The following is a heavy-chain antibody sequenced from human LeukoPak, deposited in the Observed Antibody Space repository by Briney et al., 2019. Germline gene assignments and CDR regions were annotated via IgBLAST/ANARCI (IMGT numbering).Heavy chain of an antibody. Sequence: GRSLRLSCAASGFTFDDYAMHWVRQAPGKGLEWVSGISWNSGSIDYAESVKGRFTMSRDNAKNSLHLQMNSLRAEDTALYYCAKGDDILTSSCSFDYWGQGTLVTVSS. CDR3: AKGDDILTSSCSFDY. CDR1: GFTFDDYA. V-gene: IGHV3-9*01. J-gene: IGHJ4*02. CDR2: ISWNSGSI. D-gene: IGHD3-9*01.